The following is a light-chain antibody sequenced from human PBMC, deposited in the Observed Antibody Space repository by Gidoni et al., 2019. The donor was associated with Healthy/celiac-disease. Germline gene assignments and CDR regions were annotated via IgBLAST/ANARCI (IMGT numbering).Light chain of an antibody. Sequence: QSVLTQPLSVSGAPGQRVTISCTGCSSNIGAGYDVHWYQQLPGTAPKLLIYGNSNRPSGVPDRFSGSKSCTSASLAITGLQAEDEADYYCQSYDSSLSGSVFGGGTKLTVL. CDR3: QSYDSSLSGSV. CDR2: GNS. V-gene: IGLV1-40*01. CDR1: SSNIGAGYD. J-gene: IGLJ2*01.